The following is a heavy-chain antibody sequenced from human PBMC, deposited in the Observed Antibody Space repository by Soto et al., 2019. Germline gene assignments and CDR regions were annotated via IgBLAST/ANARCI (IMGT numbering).Heavy chain of an antibody. V-gene: IGHV1-2*04. D-gene: IGHD2-2*01. Sequence: QVPLVQSGAEVKKPGASVKVSCKASGYTFTGYYMHWVRQAPGQGLEWMGWINPNSGGTNYAQKFQGWVTMTRDTSISTAYMELSRLRSDDTAVYYCAREGDCSSTSCHLIPNENYGMDVWGQGTTVTVSS. CDR3: AREGDCSSTSCHLIPNENYGMDV. CDR1: GYTFTGYY. CDR2: INPNSGGT. J-gene: IGHJ6*02.